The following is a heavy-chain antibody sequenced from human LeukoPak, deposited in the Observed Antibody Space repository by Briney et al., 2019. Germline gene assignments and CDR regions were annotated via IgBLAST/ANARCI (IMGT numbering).Heavy chain of an antibody. Sequence: RSSVKVSCKASGGTFSSYAISWVRQAPGQGLEWMGGVIPIFGTANYAQKFQGRVTITTDESTSTAYMELSSLRSEDTAVYYCARSPSDIVVVVAALPYYFDCWGQGTLVTVSS. J-gene: IGHJ4*02. CDR2: VIPIFGTA. CDR3: ARSPSDIVVVVAALPYYFDC. D-gene: IGHD2-15*01. V-gene: IGHV1-69*05. CDR1: GGTFSSYA.